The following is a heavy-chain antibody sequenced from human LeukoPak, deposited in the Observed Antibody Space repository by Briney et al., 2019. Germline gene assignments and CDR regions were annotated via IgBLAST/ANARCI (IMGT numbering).Heavy chain of an antibody. J-gene: IGHJ6*02. V-gene: IGHV4-34*01. CDR3: ARGPNHWYTATTPYYYYGMDV. D-gene: IGHD4-17*01. Sequence: SETLSLTYAVYGGSFSGYYWSWIRQPPGKGLEWIGEINHSGSTNYNPSLKSRVTISVDTSKNQFSLKLSSVTAADTAVYYCARGPNHWYTATTPYYYYGMDVWGQGTTVTVSS. CDR2: INHSGST. CDR1: GGSFSGYY.